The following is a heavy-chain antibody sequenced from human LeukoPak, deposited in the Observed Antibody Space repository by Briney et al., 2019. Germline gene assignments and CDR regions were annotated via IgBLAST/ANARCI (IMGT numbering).Heavy chain of an antibody. CDR2: INWNGGST. CDR1: GFTFDEYA. CDR3: ARGPEYYYDSSGYSFHAFDI. Sequence: RSRGSLRLSCAASGFTFDEYAMSWVRPPPRNGLEWVSGINWNGGSTGYADSVKGRFTISRDNAKNSLYLQMNSLRAEDTALYYCARGPEYYYDSSGYSFHAFDIWGQGTMVTVSS. V-gene: IGHV3-20*04. D-gene: IGHD3-22*01. J-gene: IGHJ3*02.